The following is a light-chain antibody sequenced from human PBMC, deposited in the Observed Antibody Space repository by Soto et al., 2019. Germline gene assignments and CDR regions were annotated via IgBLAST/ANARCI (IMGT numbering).Light chain of an antibody. CDR3: QQSYLAPET. V-gene: IGKV1-39*01. CDR1: QTISLY. J-gene: IGKJ2*01. Sequence: DVQMTQSPSSLSASLGDGVTITCRASQTISLYLNWYQQKPGKAPKLLIATTSYLQNGVPSRFSGSRSGTDFSLTISSLQPEDFATYYCQQSYLAPETFGRGTKVDIK. CDR2: TTS.